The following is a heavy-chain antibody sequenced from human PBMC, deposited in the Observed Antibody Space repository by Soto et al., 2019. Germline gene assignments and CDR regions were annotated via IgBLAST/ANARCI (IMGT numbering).Heavy chain of an antibody. D-gene: IGHD6-6*01. CDR3: AKDFIAARRWSGGPGAAGVGYYGMDV. J-gene: IGHJ6*02. CDR1: GFTFSSYG. CDR2: ISYDGSNK. Sequence: LRLSCAASGFTFSSYGMHWVRQAPGKGLEWVAVISYDGSNKYYADSVKGRFTISRDNSKNTLYLQMNSLRAEDTAVYYCAKDFIAARRWSGGPGAAGVGYYGMDVSGQGPTVTVYS. V-gene: IGHV3-30*18.